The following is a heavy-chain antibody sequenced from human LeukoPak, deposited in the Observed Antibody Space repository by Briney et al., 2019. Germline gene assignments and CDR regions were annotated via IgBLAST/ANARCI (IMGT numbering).Heavy chain of an antibody. D-gene: IGHD1-26*01. Sequence: PGGSLRLSCAASGFIFSSFGMHWVRQAPGKGLEWVAVMWYAEENKYHADSVKGRFTVSRDNPENKLYLQMNSLRVEDTAVYYCARAKTGSYYFDHWGQGTLVSVSS. V-gene: IGHV3-33*01. J-gene: IGHJ4*02. CDR3: ARAKTGSYYFDH. CDR2: MWYAEENK. CDR1: GFIFSSFG.